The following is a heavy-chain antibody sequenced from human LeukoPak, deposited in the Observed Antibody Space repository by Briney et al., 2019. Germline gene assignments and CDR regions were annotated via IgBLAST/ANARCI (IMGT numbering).Heavy chain of an antibody. J-gene: IGHJ4*02. Sequence: SGTLSLTCTVSGGSVSSGSYYWSWIRQPPGKGLEWIGYIYYSGSTNYNPSLKSRVTISVDTSKNQFSLKLSSVTAADTAVYYCASYHYDSSGYYDYWGQGTLVTVSS. CDR2: IYYSGST. CDR1: GGSVSSGSYY. D-gene: IGHD3-22*01. V-gene: IGHV4-61*01. CDR3: ASYHYDSSGYYDY.